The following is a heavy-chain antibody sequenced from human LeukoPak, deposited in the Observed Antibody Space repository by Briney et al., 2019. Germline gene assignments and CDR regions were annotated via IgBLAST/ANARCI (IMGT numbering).Heavy chain of an antibody. CDR3: ARRRVVPAASWFDP. CDR1: GGSFSGYY. V-gene: IGHV4-34*01. J-gene: IGHJ5*02. CDR2: INHSGST. D-gene: IGHD2-2*01. Sequence: SETLSLTRAVYGGSFSGYYWSWIRQPPGKGLEWIGEINHSGSTNYNPSLKSRVTISVDTSKNQFSLKLSSVTAADTAVYYCARRRVVPAASWFDPWGQGTLVTVSS.